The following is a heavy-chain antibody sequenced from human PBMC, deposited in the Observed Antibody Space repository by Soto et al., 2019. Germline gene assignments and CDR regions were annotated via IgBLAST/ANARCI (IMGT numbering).Heavy chain of an antibody. CDR2: INPSGGST. CDR1: GYTFTSYY. J-gene: IGHJ4*02. CDR3: ARRRSTTGEIDY. Sequence: ASVKVSCKASGYTFTSYYMHWVRQAPGQGLEWMGIINPSGGSTSYAQKFQGRVTMTRDTSTSTVYMELSSLRSGDTAVYYCARRRSTTGEIDYWGQGTLVTVYS. D-gene: IGHD3-3*01. V-gene: IGHV1-46*01.